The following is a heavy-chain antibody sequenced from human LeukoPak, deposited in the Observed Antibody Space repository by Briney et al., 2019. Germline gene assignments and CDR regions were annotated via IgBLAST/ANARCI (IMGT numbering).Heavy chain of an antibody. V-gene: IGHV1-69*01. D-gene: IGHD2-8*01. J-gene: IGHJ5*02. CDR1: GGTFSSYD. CDR2: IIPIFGTA. CDR3: AREGGVVLMVYAPNTGWFDP. Sequence: SVKVSCKASGGTFSSYDISWVRQAPGQGLEWMGGIIPIFGTANYAQKFQGRVTITADESTSTAYMELSSLRSEDTAVYYCAREGGVVLMVYAPNTGWFDPWGQGTLVTVSS.